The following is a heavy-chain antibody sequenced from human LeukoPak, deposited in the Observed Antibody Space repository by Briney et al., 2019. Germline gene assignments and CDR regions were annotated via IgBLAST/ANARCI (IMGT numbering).Heavy chain of an antibody. Sequence: PSETLSLTCTVSGGSISSYYWSWIRQPAGKGLEWIGRIYTSGSTNYNPSLKSRVTMSVDTSKNQFSLNLRSVTAADTAVYYCVRGPYGSSISNWFDPWGQGLLVTVSS. D-gene: IGHD3-10*01. V-gene: IGHV4-4*07. CDR2: IYTSGST. CDR1: GGSISSYY. J-gene: IGHJ5*02. CDR3: VRGPYGSSISNWFDP.